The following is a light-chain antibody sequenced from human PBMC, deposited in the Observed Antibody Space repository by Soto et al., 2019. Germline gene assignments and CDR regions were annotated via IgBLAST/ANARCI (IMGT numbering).Light chain of an antibody. CDR1: QSVSSSY. CDR2: GAS. Sequence: EIVLTQSPGTLSLSPGERATLSCRASQSVSSSYLAWYQQKPGQAPRLLIYGASSRATGIPDRFSGSGSGTDFTLAISRPEPEDVAVYYCQPDCRSPLFTFGPGTNVDIK. V-gene: IGKV3-20*01. J-gene: IGKJ3*01. CDR3: QPDCRSPLFT.